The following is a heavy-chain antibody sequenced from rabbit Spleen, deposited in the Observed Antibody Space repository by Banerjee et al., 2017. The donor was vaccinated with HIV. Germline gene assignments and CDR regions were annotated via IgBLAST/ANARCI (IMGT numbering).Heavy chain of an antibody. Sequence: QQLVESGGGLVKPGASLTLTCTASGFSFSSSYYMCWVRQAPGKGLEWIACIDVSKSGSTYYASWAKGRFTISKTSSTTVTLQMTSLTAADTATYFCARETSSGWGVVSYYFNLWGQGTLVTVS. V-gene: IGHV1S40*01. J-gene: IGHJ4*01. CDR2: IDVSKSGST. CDR3: ARETSSGWGVVSYYFNL. CDR1: GFSFSSSYY. D-gene: IGHD4-1*01.